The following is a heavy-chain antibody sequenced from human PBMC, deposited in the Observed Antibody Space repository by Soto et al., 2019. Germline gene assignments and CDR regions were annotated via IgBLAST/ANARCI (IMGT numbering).Heavy chain of an antibody. CDR2: ISYDGSNK. J-gene: IGHJ4*02. CDR3: AKFRIPVTSGFMVEARDDY. CDR1: GFTFSSYG. V-gene: IGHV3-30*18. Sequence: GGSLRLSCAASGFTFSSYGMHWVRQAPGKGLEWVAVISYDGSNKYYADSVKGRFTISRDNSKNTLYLQMNSLRAEDTAVYYCAKFRIPVTSGFMVEARDDYWGQGTLVTVSS. D-gene: IGHD2-15*01.